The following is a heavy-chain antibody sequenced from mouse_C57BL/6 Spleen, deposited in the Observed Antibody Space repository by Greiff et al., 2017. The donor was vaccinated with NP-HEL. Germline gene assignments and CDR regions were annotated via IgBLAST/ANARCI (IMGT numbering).Heavy chain of an antibody. V-gene: IGHV1-53*01. CDR2: INPSNGGT. D-gene: IGHD1-1*01. CDR3: ARGTVVSYFDV. Sequence: PGQGLEWIGNINPSNGGTNYNEKFKSKATLTVDKSSSTAYMQLSSLTSEDSAVYYCARGTVVSYFDVWGTGTTVTVSS. J-gene: IGHJ1*03.